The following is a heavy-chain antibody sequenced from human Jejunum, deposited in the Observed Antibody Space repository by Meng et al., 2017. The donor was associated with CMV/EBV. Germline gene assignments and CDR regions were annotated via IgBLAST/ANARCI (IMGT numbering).Heavy chain of an antibody. CDR2: LSTDWSSE. CDR3: ARSVVMVGNFDY. J-gene: IGHJ4*02. D-gene: IGHD2-8*01. CDR1: GFTFSTRV. V-gene: IGHV3-30-3*01. Sequence: SGFTFSTRVVHWGRQAPGRVLEWVALLSTDWSSEYYGDSVKGRFTTSRDNSKTTLFLQMNSLRADDTAVYYCARSVVMVGNFDYWGQGTLVTVSS.